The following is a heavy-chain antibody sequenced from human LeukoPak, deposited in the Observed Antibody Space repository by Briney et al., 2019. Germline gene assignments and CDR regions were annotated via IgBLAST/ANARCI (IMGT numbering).Heavy chain of an antibody. CDR1: GYRFSDYW. J-gene: IGHJ2*01. CDR2: INPADSDT. Sequence: GESLKISCQGSGYRFSDYWIGWVRQMPGKGLEWMGIINPADSDTRYSPSFQGQVTISADKSISIAYLQWSSLKASDSAMYYCARQWKFDLWGRGTLVTVSS. V-gene: IGHV5-51*01. D-gene: IGHD1-1*01. CDR3: ARQWKFDL.